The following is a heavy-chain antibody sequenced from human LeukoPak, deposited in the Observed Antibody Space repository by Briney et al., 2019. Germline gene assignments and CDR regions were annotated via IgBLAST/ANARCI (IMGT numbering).Heavy chain of an antibody. D-gene: IGHD6-13*01. Sequence: GSLRLSCAASGFTFSDYYMSWIRQAPGKGLEWIGYIYYSGSTNYNPSLKSRVTISVDTSKNQFSLKLSSVTAADTAVYYCAREAAAGPAGNWFDPWGQGTLVTVSS. J-gene: IGHJ5*02. CDR3: AREAAAGPAGNWFDP. V-gene: IGHV4-59*01. CDR1: GFTFSDYY. CDR2: IYYSGST.